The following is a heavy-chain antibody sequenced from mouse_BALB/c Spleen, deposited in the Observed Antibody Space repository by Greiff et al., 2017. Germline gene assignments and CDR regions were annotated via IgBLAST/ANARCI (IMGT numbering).Heavy chain of an antibody. Sequence: EVQLQQSGAELVRSGASVKLSCTASGFNIKDYYMHWVKQRPEQGLEWIGWIDPENGDTEYAPKFQGKATMTADTSSNTAYLQLSSLTSEDTAVYYCNAGGPLRGYFDYWGQGTTLTVSS. J-gene: IGHJ2*01. CDR2: IDPENGDT. CDR3: NAGGPLRGYFDY. V-gene: IGHV14-4*02. CDR1: GFNIKDYY.